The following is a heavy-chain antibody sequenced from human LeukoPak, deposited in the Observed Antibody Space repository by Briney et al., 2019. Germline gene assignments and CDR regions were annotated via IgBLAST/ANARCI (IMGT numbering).Heavy chain of an antibody. V-gene: IGHV5-51*01. CDR3: ARRQGDTAMVRRAHYYYGMDV. J-gene: IGHJ6*02. CDR2: IYPGDSDT. D-gene: IGHD5-18*01. CDR1: GYSFTSYW. Sequence: GASLKISCKGSGYSFTSYWIGWVRQMPGKGLEWMGIIYPGDSDTRYSPSFQGQVTISADKSISTAYLQWSSLKASDTAMYYCARRQGDTAMVRRAHYYYGMDVWGQGTTVTVSS.